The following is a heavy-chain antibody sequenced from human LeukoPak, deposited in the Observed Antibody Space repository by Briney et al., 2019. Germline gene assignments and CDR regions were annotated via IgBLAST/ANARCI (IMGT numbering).Heavy chain of an antibody. CDR3: ARVAIDEWELLGGFHY. D-gene: IGHD1-26*01. J-gene: IGHJ4*02. CDR1: GGSISSYY. Sequence: SETLSLTCTVSGGSISSYYWSRIRQPPGKGLEWIGYIYYSGSTYYNPSLKSRVTISVDTSKNQFSLKLRSVTAADTAVYYCARVAIDEWELLGGFHYWGQGTLVTVSS. V-gene: IGHV4-59*08. CDR2: IYYSGST.